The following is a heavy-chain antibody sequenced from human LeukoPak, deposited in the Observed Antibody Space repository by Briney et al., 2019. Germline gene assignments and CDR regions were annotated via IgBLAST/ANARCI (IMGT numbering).Heavy chain of an antibody. Sequence: GGSLRLSCAASGFTFSSYAMHWVRQAPGKGLEWVAVISYDGSNKYYADSVKGRFTISRDNAKNSLYLQMNSLRAEDTAVYYCARDRFLEWLWGYYYYMDVWGKGTTVTVSS. J-gene: IGHJ6*03. D-gene: IGHD3-3*01. CDR1: GFTFSSYA. V-gene: IGHV3-30*04. CDR3: ARDRFLEWLWGYYYYMDV. CDR2: ISYDGSNK.